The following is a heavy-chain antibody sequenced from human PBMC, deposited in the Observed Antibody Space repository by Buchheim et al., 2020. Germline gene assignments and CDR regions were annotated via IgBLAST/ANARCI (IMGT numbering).Heavy chain of an antibody. Sequence: EVQMVESGGGLVQPGGSLRLSCAASGFSFSTSWMQWVRQAPGKGLVWVSRINSDGSGTIYADSGKGRFTISRDNAKNTLFLQMNSLRAEDTAIYYCTRGSTSVSYGYWGQGTL. CDR2: INSDGSGT. D-gene: IGHD2-2*01. V-gene: IGHV3-74*01. CDR3: TRGSTSVSYGY. J-gene: IGHJ4*02. CDR1: GFSFSTSW.